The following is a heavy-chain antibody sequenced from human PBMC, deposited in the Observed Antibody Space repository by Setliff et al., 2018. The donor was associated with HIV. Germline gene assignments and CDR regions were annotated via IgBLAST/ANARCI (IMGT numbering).Heavy chain of an antibody. CDR3: ARRTSGPAGVDY. Sequence: GGSLRLSCVASGFSFRDFGMHWFRQAPGKGLDWLALIWYDGTKIYYADSVKGRFTISKDNSQNTVYLQMDNMRPEETALYYCARRTSGPAGVDYWGQGTLVAVSS. V-gene: IGHV3-30*02. CDR1: GFSFRDFG. D-gene: IGHD2-2*01. J-gene: IGHJ4*02. CDR2: IWYDGTKI.